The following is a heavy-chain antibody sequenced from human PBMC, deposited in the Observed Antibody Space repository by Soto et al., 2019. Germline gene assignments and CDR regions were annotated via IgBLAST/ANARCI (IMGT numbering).Heavy chain of an antibody. Sequence: QVQLQESGPGLVKPSQTLSLTCTVSGGSISSGGYYWSWIRQHPGKGLEWIGYIYYSGSTYYNPSLKSRVTISVDTSKNQFSRKLSSVTAADTAVYYCARIVAVVSYYFDYWGQGTLVTVSS. CDR3: ARIVAVVSYYFDY. D-gene: IGHD3-22*01. CDR1: GGSISSGGYY. J-gene: IGHJ4*02. CDR2: IYYSGST. V-gene: IGHV4-31*03.